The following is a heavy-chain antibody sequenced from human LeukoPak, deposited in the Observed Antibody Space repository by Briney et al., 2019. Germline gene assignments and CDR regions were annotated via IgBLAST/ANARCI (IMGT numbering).Heavy chain of an antibody. CDR3: ARAGVPAAHYYYYYMDV. V-gene: IGHV4-34*01. CDR1: GGSFSGYY. J-gene: IGHJ6*03. Sequence: SETLSLTCAVYGGSFSGYYWSWIRQPPGKGLEWIGEINHSGSTNYNPSLKSRVTISVDTSKNQFSLKLSSVTAADTAVYYCARAGVPAAHYYYYYMDVWGKGTTATVSS. D-gene: IGHD2-2*01. CDR2: INHSGST.